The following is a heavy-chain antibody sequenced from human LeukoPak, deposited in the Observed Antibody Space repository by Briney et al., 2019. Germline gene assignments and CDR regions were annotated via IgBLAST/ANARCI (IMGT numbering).Heavy chain of an antibody. CDR3: ARDRDYYPDAFDI. CDR2: ISSSSSYI. J-gene: IGHJ3*02. V-gene: IGHV3-21*01. CDR1: GFTFSSYA. Sequence: GGSLRLSCAASGFTFSSYAMSWVRQAPGKGLEWVSSISSSSSYIYYADSVKGRFTISRDSAKNSLYLQMNSLRAEDTAVYYCARDRDYYPDAFDIWGQGTMVTVSS. D-gene: IGHD3-10*01.